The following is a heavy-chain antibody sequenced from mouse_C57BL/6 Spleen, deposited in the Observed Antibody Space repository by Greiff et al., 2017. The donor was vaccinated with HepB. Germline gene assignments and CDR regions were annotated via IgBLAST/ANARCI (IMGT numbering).Heavy chain of an antibody. CDR3: ARDTVVSHWYFDV. CDR2: IDPEDGET. D-gene: IGHD1-1*01. Sequence: EVQLVESGAELVKPGASVKLSCTASGFNIKDYYMHWVKQRTEQGLKWIGRIDPEDGETKYAPKFQGKATITADTSSNTAYLQLSSLTSEDTAVYYCARDTVVSHWYFDVWGTGTTVTVSS. J-gene: IGHJ1*03. CDR1: GFNIKDYY. V-gene: IGHV14-2*01.